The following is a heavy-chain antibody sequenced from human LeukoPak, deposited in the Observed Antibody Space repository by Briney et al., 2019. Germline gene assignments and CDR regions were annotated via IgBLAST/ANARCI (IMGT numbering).Heavy chain of an antibody. CDR2: INPDSGGT. Sequence: ASVKVSCKASGYTFTGYYMHWVRQAPGQGLEWMGWINPDSGGTNYAQNFQGRVTMTRDTSISTVYMELSSLRSGDTAVYYRAGAGYSGNYYYYFDFWGQGTLVTVSS. CDR1: GYTFTGYY. J-gene: IGHJ4*02. D-gene: IGHD1-26*01. V-gene: IGHV1-2*02. CDR3: AGAGYSGNYYYYFDF.